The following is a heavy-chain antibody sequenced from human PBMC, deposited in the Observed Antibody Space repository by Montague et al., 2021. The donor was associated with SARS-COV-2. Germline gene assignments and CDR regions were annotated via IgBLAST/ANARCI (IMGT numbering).Heavy chain of an antibody. CDR1: GGSVSSGSYY. V-gene: IGHV4-61*01. D-gene: IGHD3-10*01. CDR3: ARWALMVRGGPSFDI. Sequence: SETLSLTCTVSGGSVSSGSYYWSWIRQPPGKGLEWIGYIYYSGSTNYNPSLKSRVTISVDTSKNQFSLKLSSVTAADTAVYYCARWALMVRGGPSFDIWGQGTLVTVSS. J-gene: IGHJ3*02. CDR2: IYYSGST.